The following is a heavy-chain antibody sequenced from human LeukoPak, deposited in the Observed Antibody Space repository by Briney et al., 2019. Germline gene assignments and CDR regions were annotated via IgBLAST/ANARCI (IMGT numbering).Heavy chain of an antibody. J-gene: IGHJ6*02. CDR3: ASLSTSFGMDV. D-gene: IGHD5/OR15-5a*01. CDR2: IKQDGSEK. Sequence: PGGSLRLSCAASGFTFSSYWMSWVRQAPGKGLEWVANIKQDGSEKYYVDSVKGRFTISRDNAKTPLYLQMNSLRAEDTAVYYCASLSTSFGMDVWGQGTTVTVSS. V-gene: IGHV3-7*05. CDR1: GFTFSSYW.